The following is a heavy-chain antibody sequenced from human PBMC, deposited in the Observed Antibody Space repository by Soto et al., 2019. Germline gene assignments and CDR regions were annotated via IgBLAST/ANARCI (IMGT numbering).Heavy chain of an antibody. J-gene: IGHJ6*02. V-gene: IGHV1-18*01. CDR3: AMVDNYVTPTPQDV. Sequence: QVQLVQSGDEVRKPGSSVKVSCKASGYIFVNYGIAWVRQAPGQGLEWMGWISHYSGNTHYASKVQGRLTMTTDTPTSTANMHLGSLTSDDTAVYYCAMVDNYVTPTPQDVWGQGTTVTVSS. CDR2: ISHYSGNT. D-gene: IGHD3-16*01. CDR1: GYIFVNYG.